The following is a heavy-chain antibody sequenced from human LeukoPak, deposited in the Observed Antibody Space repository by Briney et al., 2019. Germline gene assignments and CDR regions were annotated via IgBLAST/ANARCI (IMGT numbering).Heavy chain of an antibody. J-gene: IGHJ5*02. V-gene: IGHV1-69*05. CDR2: IISIFGTA. CDR1: GGTFSSYA. Sequence: SVKVSCKASGGTFSSYAISWVRQAPGQGLEWMGGIISIFGTANYAQKFQGRVTITTDESTSTAYMELSSLRSEDTAVYYCARDGGYCSSTSCVWFDPWGQGTLVTVSS. D-gene: IGHD2-2*01. CDR3: ARDGGYCSSTSCVWFDP.